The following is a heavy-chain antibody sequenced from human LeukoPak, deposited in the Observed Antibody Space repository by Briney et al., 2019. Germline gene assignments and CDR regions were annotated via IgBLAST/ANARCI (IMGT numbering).Heavy chain of an antibody. V-gene: IGHV4-59*08. CDR1: GGSISGYY. D-gene: IGHD6-13*01. CDR3: ARLVRYSSSWFFDY. CDR2: IYYSGGT. Sequence: SETLSLTCTVSGGSISGYYWSWIRQPPGKGLEWIGYIYYSGGTNYNPSLKSRVTISVDTSKNQFSLKLSSVTAADTAVYYCARLVRYSSSWFFDYWGQGTLVTVSS. J-gene: IGHJ4*02.